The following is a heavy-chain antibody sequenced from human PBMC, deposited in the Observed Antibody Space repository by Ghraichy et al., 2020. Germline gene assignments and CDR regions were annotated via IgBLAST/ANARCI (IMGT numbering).Heavy chain of an antibody. CDR2: ISWNSGSI. Sequence: GGSLRLSCAASGFTFDDYAMHWVRQAPGKGLEWVSGISWNSGSIGYADSVKGRFTISRDNAKNYLYLQMNSLRAEDTALYYCAKDISRILYYTYYYYYGMDVWGQGTTVTVSS. J-gene: IGHJ6*02. V-gene: IGHV3-9*01. CDR3: AKDISRILYYTYYYYYGMDV. CDR1: GFTFDDYA. D-gene: IGHD2-15*01.